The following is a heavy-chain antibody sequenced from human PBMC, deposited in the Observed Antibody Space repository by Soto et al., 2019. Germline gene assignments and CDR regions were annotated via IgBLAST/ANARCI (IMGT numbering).Heavy chain of an antibody. CDR3: ARHRPNSYDYGDDFDY. CDR2: IYPGDSDT. CDR1: GYSFTSYW. V-gene: IGHV5-51*01. D-gene: IGHD4-17*01. Sequence: GESLKISCKGSGYSFTSYWIGWVRQMPGKGLEWMGIIYPGDSDTRYSPSFQGQVTISADKSISTAYLQWSSLKASDTAMYYCARHRPNSYDYGDDFDYWGQGTLVTVSS. J-gene: IGHJ4*02.